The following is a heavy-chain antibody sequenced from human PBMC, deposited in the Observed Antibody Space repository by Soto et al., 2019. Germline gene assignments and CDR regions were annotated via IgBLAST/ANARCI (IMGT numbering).Heavy chain of an antibody. V-gene: IGHV3-48*01. J-gene: IGHJ4*02. CDR3: ARDNGGSGWFDY. CDR1: GFAFSSYS. Sequence: GGSLRLSCAASGFAFSSYSMNWLRQAPGKGLEWVSYISSSSSTIYYTDSVKGRFTNSRDNAKQSLYLQMNSLRAEDTAVYYCARDNGGSGWFDYWGQGTLVTVSS. CDR2: ISSSSSTI. D-gene: IGHD6-19*01.